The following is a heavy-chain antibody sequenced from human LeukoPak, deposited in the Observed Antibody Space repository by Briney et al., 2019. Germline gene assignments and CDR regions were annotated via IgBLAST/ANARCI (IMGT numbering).Heavy chain of an antibody. CDR2: LVGSSGAT. J-gene: IGHJ4*02. CDR1: GFTFSNYA. Sequence: GGSLRLSCAASGFTFSNYAMNWVRQAPGKGLEWVAVLVGSSGATDYADSVKGRFTISRDNSKNTLFLQMNSLRAEDTAIYYCAKGAYDYIEIAYFDYWGQGALVTVSS. D-gene: IGHD5-12*01. CDR3: AKGAYDYIEIAYFDY. V-gene: IGHV3-23*01.